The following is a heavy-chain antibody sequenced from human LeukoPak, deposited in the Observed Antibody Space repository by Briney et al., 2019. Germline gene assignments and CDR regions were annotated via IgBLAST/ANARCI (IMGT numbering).Heavy chain of an antibody. D-gene: IGHD3-3*01. CDR1: GYTFTSYG. V-gene: IGHV1-18*01. CDR3: ARDRRVYDFWSGYYGPDFDY. Sequence: ASVKVSCKASGYTFTSYGISWVRQAPGQGLEWMGWISAYNGNTNYAQKLQGRVTMTTDTPTSTAYMELRSLRSDDTAVYYCARDRRVYDFWSGYYGPDFDYWGQGTLVTVSS. CDR2: ISAYNGNT. J-gene: IGHJ4*02.